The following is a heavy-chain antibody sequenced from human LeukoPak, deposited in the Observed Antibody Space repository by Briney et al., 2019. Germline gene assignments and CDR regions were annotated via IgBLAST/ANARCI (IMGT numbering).Heavy chain of an antibody. V-gene: IGHV1-2*04. D-gene: IGHD3-16*01. J-gene: IGHJ4*02. CDR1: GYTFTGYY. Sequence: ASVKVSCKASGYTFTGYYMHWVRRAPGQGLEWMGWIDPNSGGTNYAQKFQGWVTMTRDTSISTAYKELSRLRSDDTAVYYCARESAGGLDYWGQGTLVTVSS. CDR2: IDPNSGGT. CDR3: ARESAGGLDY.